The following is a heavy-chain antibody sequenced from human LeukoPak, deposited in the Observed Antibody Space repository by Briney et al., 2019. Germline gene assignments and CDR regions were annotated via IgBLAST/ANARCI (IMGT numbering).Heavy chain of an antibody. CDR2: ISAYNGNT. CDR1: GYTFTSYG. V-gene: IGHV1-18*01. J-gene: IGHJ4*02. CDR3: ATDVGPSSGYEY. D-gene: IGHD6-25*01. Sequence: ASVKVSCKASGYTFTSYGISWVRQAPGQGLEWMGWISAYNGNTNYAQKLQGRVTMTEDTSTDTAYMELSSLRSEDTAVYYCATDVGPSSGYEYWGQGTLVTVSS.